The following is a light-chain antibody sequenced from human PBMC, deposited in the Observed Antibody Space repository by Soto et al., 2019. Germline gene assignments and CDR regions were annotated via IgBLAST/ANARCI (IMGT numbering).Light chain of an antibody. CDR2: EVN. J-gene: IGLJ2*01. CDR3: SSFASSNTLV. CDR1: SSDVGVYNY. V-gene: IGLV2-8*01. Sequence: QSALTQPPSASGSPGQSVTISCTGTSSDVGVYNYVSWYQQHPGKAPKLMIYEVNKRPSGVPDRFSGSKSGNTASLTVSGLQAEDDADYYCSSFASSNTLVFGGGPKLTVL.